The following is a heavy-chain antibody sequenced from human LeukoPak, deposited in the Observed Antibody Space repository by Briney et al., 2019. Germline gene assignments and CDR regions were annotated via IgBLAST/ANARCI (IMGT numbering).Heavy chain of an antibody. Sequence: GASVKVSCKASGYTFTGYYMHWVRQAPGQGLEWMGWINPNSGGTNYAQKFQGRVTMTGDTSISTAYMELSRLRSDDTAVYYCARENPLSFMVRGVILWFDPWGQGTLVTVSS. CDR3: ARENPLSFMVRGVILWFDP. D-gene: IGHD3-10*01. CDR1: GYTFTGYY. CDR2: INPNSGGT. J-gene: IGHJ5*02. V-gene: IGHV1-2*02.